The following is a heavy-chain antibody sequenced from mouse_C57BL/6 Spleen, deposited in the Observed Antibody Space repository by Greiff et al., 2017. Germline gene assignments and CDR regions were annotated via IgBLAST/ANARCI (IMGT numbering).Heavy chain of an antibody. J-gene: IGHJ3*01. D-gene: IGHD2-3*01. CDR2: INPSNGGT. Sequence: VQLQQPGTELVKPGASVKLSCKASGYTFTSYWMHWVKQRPGQGLEWIGNINPSNGGTTYNEKFKSKATLTVDKSSSTAYMQLSSLTSEDSAVYYCARSGYDGYYLFAYWGQGTLVTVSA. CDR1: GYTFTSYW. CDR3: ARSGYDGYYLFAY. V-gene: IGHV1-53*01.